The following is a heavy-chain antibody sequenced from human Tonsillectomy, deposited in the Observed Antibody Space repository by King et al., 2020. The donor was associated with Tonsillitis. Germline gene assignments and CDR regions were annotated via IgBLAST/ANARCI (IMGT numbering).Heavy chain of an antibody. Sequence: VTLKESGPVLVKPTETLTLTCTVSGFSLSNARIGLSWIRQPPGKALECLAHLFSNDDKSYIPPLKSRLTIFMDTSKSQVVLIMTNMDPADTATYYCARYYYDGSGYYNGYFDYWGQGTLVTVSS. J-gene: IGHJ4*02. CDR3: ARYYYDGSGYYNGYFDY. V-gene: IGHV2-26*01. D-gene: IGHD3-22*01. CDR1: GFSLSNARIG. CDR2: LFSNDDK.